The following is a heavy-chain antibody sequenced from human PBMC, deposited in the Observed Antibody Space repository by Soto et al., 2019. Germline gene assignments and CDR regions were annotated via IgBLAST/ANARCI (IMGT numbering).Heavy chain of an antibody. J-gene: IGHJ4*02. D-gene: IGHD3-10*01. Sequence: SETLSLTCTVSGGSISNFYWSWIRQPPGKGLEWIGYIYYSGTTSYNPSLNSRVTISIDTSKNQFSLKLNSVTAADTAVYYCARESYYGSGATVVGYWGLGTLVT. CDR2: IYYSGTT. V-gene: IGHV4-59*01. CDR3: ARESYYGSGATVVGY. CDR1: GGSISNFY.